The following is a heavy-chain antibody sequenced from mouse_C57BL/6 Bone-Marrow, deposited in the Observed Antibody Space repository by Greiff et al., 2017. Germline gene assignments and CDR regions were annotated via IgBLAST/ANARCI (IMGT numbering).Heavy chain of an antibody. J-gene: IGHJ1*03. D-gene: IGHD2-5*01. CDR1: GYTFTSYW. V-gene: IGHV1-64*01. CDR3: ARRGLPYYSNYVGWYFDV. CDR2: IHPNSGST. Sequence: QVQLQQPGAELVKPGASVKLSCKASGYTFTSYWMHWVKQRPGQGLEWIGMIHPNSGSTNYNEKFKSKATLTVDKSSSTAYMQLSSLTSEDSAVYYCARRGLPYYSNYVGWYFDVWGTGTTVTVSS.